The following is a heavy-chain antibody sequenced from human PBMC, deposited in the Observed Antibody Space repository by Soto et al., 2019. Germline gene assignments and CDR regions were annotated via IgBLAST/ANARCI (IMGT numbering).Heavy chain of an antibody. J-gene: IGHJ5*02. V-gene: IGHV1-46*01. D-gene: IGHD1-26*01. CDR2: INPHGGST. CDR1: RDTFTSYY. Sequence: ASVKVYCKAPRDTFTSYYINWVRQAPGQGLEWMGVINPHGGSTAYAQKFKGRVTLTRDTSASTVYMEVSSLTSEDTAMYYCARPSGGNFGIIIEGTNWFAPWGQGTLLTVSS. CDR3: ARPSGGNFGIIIEGTNWFAP.